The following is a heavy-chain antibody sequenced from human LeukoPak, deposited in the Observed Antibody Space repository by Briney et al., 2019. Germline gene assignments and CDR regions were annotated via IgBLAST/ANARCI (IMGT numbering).Heavy chain of an antibody. D-gene: IGHD2-2*01. CDR2: IYTSGST. CDR3: ARDHVVPAAKRPRWFDP. J-gene: IGHJ5*02. V-gene: IGHV4-61*02. Sequence: PSQTLSLTCTVSGGSISSGSYYWSWIRRPAGKGLEWIGRIYTSGSTNYNPSLKSRVTISVDTSKNQFSLKLSSVTAADTAVYYCARDHVVPAAKRPRWFDPWGQGTLVTVSS. CDR1: GGSISSGSYY.